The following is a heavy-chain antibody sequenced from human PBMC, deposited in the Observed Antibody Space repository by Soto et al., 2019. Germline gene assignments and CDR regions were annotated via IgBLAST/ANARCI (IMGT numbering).Heavy chain of an antibody. D-gene: IGHD2-2*01. CDR3: AKNGVPAAMQPDYYYYYMDV. CDR2: ISWNSGSI. J-gene: IGHJ6*03. CDR1: GFTFDDYA. V-gene: IGHV3-9*01. Sequence: GGSLRLSCAASGFTFDDYAMHWVRQAPGKGLEWGSGISWNSGSIGYAASVKGRFTISRDNAKNSLYLQMNSLGAEDTASYYCAKNGVPAAMQPDYYYYYMDVWGKGTTVTVSS.